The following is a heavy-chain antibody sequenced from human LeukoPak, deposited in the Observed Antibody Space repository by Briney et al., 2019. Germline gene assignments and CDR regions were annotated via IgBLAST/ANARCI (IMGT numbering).Heavy chain of an antibody. CDR2: ISGSGGST. D-gene: IGHD3-22*01. CDR3: AKEGPYYYDSSGYYWPYYYYSGMDV. V-gene: IGHV3-23*01. J-gene: IGHJ6*02. CDR1: GFAFSSYA. Sequence: GGSLRLSCAASGFAFSSYAMSWVRQAPGKGLEWVSAISGSGGSTYYADSVKGRFTISRDNSKNTLYLQMNSLRAEDTAVYYCAKEGPYYYDSSGYYWPYYYYSGMDVWGQGTTVTVSS.